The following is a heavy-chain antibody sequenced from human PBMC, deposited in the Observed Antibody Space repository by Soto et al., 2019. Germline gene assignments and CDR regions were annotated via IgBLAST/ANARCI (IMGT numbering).Heavy chain of an antibody. CDR3: AKDLGRGYSYLDV. V-gene: IGHV3-30*18. Sequence: PGGCMRLSCGAAGCTFNNHGRHWVRQAPGKGLEWVAVISHDGGKTYYVDSVKGRFTLARDNSKNTLFLQMNSLSTEDTAVYYCAKDLGRGYSYLDVWRQGTTVTVSS. CDR2: ISHDGGKT. D-gene: IGHD5-18*01. J-gene: IGHJ6*02. CDR1: GCTFNNHG.